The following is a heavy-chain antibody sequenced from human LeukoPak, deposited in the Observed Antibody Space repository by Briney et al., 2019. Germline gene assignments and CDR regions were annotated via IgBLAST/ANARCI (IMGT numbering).Heavy chain of an antibody. CDR1: GFTFSSYA. Sequence: GGSLRLSCAASGFTFSSYAMSWVRQAPGKGLEWVSAISGSGGSTYYADSVKGRFTISRDNSKNTLYLQMNSLRAEDTAVYYCAKGTYYYDSSGYYYQRYYYMDVWGKGTTVTVSS. CDR2: ISGSGGST. CDR3: AKGTYYYDSSGYYYQRYYYMDV. V-gene: IGHV3-23*01. D-gene: IGHD3-22*01. J-gene: IGHJ6*03.